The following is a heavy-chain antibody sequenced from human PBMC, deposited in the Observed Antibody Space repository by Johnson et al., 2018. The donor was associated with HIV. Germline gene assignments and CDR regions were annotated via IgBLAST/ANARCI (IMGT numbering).Heavy chain of an antibody. CDR3: AKVGAQQWDAVDI. CDR1: GFTFDDYA. Sequence: VQLVESGGGLVQPGRSLRLSCAAFGFTFDDYAMHWVRQAPGKGLEWVSGISWNSGSIGYADSVKGRFTISRDNAKNSLYLQMNSLRAEDTALYYCAKVGAQQWDAVDIWVQGTMVTVSS. V-gene: IGHV3-9*01. D-gene: IGHD3-16*01. CDR2: ISWNSGSI. J-gene: IGHJ3*02.